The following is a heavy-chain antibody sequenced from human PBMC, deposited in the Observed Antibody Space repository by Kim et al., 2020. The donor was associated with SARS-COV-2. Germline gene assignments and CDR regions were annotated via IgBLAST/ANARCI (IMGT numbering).Heavy chain of an antibody. CDR3: AKEVWTCGNDH. D-gene: IGHD1-1*01. CDR1: GFLITDYS. V-gene: IGHV3-30*18. J-gene: IGHJ4*02. CDR2: ISRDAKAV. Sequence: GGSLRLSCVVSGFLITDYSIHWVRQAPGRGLEWLSVISRDAKAVNYADTVRGRFAMSRDISKNTVYLHRNTLRSEDTDVYYCAKEVWTCGNDHWGQGT.